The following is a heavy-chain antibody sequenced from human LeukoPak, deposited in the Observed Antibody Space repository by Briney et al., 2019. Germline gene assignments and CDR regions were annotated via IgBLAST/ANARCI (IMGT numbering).Heavy chain of an antibody. CDR1: GFTFSNYW. CDR3: ARGRDYFYFDY. CDR2: INPDGSST. V-gene: IGHV3-74*01. J-gene: IGHJ4*02. Sequence: GGSLRLSCAASGFTFSNYWMHWVRQAPGKGLVWVSRINPDGSSTNYADSVKGRFTISRDNAKNSLYLQMNSLRAEDTAVYFCARGRDYFYFDYWGQGTLVTVSS. D-gene: IGHD4-17*01.